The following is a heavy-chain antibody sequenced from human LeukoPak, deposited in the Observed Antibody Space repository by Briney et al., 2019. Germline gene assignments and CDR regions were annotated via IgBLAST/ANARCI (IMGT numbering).Heavy chain of an antibody. V-gene: IGHV1-18*01. J-gene: IGHJ4*02. CDR3: ARDGLGAFQQLVIEDQFDY. D-gene: IGHD6-13*01. Sequence: PAASVKVSCKASGYTFTSYGISWVRQAPGQGLEWMGWISAYNGNTNYAQKLQGRVTMTTDTSTSTAYMELRSLRSDDTAVYYCARDGLGAFQQLVIEDQFDYWGQGTLVTVSS. CDR2: ISAYNGNT. CDR1: GYTFTSYG.